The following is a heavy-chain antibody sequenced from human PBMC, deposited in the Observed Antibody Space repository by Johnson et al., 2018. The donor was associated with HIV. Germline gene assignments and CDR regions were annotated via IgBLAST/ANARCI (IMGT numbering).Heavy chain of an antibody. CDR1: GFTFSNYG. CDR3: AKDLPPMILVGGDAFDI. D-gene: IGHD3-22*01. CDR2: IRYDGSIN. V-gene: IGHV3-30*02. Sequence: QVQLVESGGGVVQPGGSLRLSCAASGFTFSNYGMHWVRQAPGKGLEWVAFIRYDGSINSYADSMKGRFTISRDNSKNTMYLQMNSLRAEDTAVYYCAKDLPPMILVGGDAFDIWGQGTMVTVSS. J-gene: IGHJ3*02.